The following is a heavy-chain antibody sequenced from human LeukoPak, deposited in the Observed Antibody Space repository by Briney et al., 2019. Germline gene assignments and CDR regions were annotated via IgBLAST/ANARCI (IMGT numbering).Heavy chain of an antibody. D-gene: IGHD7-27*01. CDR3: ASRKLGNDY. CDR2: IYHTGST. V-gene: IGHV4-59*02. CDR1: GGSVSDYY. Sequence: KPSETLSLTCSVSGGSVSDYYWSWIRQSPGKGLEWIGYIYHTGSTSYSPSLKSRVTISADTSQNQFSLKLSSVTAADTAVYYCASRKLGNDYWGQGTLATVSS. J-gene: IGHJ4*02.